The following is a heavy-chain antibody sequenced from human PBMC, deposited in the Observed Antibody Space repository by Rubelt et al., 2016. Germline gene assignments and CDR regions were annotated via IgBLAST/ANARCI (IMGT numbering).Heavy chain of an antibody. Sequence: QAQLVQSGADVKKPGASVKVSCKASGYTFTNYGIAWVRQAPGQGLEWVGWTSSNNGNTNYAQNLQGRVTMTTEKSTSTAYMELRSLRSDDTAVYYCARDGYFDLWGRGTLVTVSS. CDR1: GYTFTNYG. J-gene: IGHJ2*01. CDR2: TSSNNGNT. CDR3: ARDGYFDL. V-gene: IGHV1-18*01.